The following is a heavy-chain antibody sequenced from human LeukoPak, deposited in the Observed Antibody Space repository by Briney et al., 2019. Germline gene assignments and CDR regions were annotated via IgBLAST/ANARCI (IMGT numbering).Heavy chain of an antibody. J-gene: IGHJ4*02. CDR3: ARTILYSSSSGSDPYYFDY. D-gene: IGHD6-6*01. V-gene: IGHV4-31*03. CDR1: GGSISSGGYY. Sequence: SETLSLTCTVSGGSISSGGYYWSWIRQHPGKGLEWIGYIYYSGSTYYNPSLKSRVTISVDTSKNQFSLKLSSVTAADTAVYYCARTILYSSSSGSDPYYFDYWGQGTLVTVSS. CDR2: IYYSGST.